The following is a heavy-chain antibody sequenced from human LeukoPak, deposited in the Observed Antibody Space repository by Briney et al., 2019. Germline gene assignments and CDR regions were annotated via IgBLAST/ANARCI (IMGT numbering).Heavy chain of an antibody. D-gene: IGHD2-21*02. CDR2: ISDYNGNT. V-gene: IGHV1-18*01. CDR1: GYTFTSYG. CDR3: ARDSANVVVTAAFDP. J-gene: IGHJ5*02. Sequence: ASVKVSCKASGYTFTSYGISWVRQAPGQGLEWMGWISDYNGNTNYAQKLQGRVTMTTDTSTSTAYMELRSLRSDDTAVYYCARDSANVVVTAAFDPWGQGTLVTVSS.